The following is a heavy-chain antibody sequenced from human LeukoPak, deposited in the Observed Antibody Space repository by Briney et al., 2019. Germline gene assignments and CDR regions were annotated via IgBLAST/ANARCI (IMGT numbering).Heavy chain of an antibody. CDR3: ARRGYGDY. V-gene: IGHV4-59*08. J-gene: IGHJ4*02. CDR1: GASITDYH. D-gene: IGHD5-12*01. CDR2: SSNSGTT. Sequence: SETLSLTCTVSGASITDYHWNWIRQPPGKGLELIGCSSNSGTTYSNPSLKSRVTISVYTSKNQFSLKLTSVTAADTAVYYCARRGYGDYWGQGTLVTVSS.